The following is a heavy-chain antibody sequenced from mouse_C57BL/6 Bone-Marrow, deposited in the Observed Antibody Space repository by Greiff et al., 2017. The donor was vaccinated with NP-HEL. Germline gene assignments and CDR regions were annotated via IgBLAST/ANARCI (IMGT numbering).Heavy chain of an antibody. CDR3: ARPYYYGSSPYAMDY. D-gene: IGHD1-1*01. J-gene: IGHJ4*01. V-gene: IGHV1-64*01. Sequence: QVQLQQPGAELVKPGASVKLSCKASGYTFTSYWMHWVKQRPGQGLEWIGMIHPNSGRTNYNEKFKSKATLTVDKSSRTAYMQLSSLTSEDSAVYYCARPYYYGSSPYAMDYWGQGTSVTVSS. CDR2: IHPNSGRT. CDR1: GYTFTSYW.